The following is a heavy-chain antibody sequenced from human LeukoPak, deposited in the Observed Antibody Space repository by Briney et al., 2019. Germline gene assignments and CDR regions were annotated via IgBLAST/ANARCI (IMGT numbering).Heavy chain of an antibody. D-gene: IGHD2-8*01. CDR3: ARRGYCTNGVCYSLDY. J-gene: IGHJ4*02. V-gene: IGHV3-48*03. CDR2: ISSSGSTI. CDR1: GFTFGSYE. Sequence: GGSLRLSCAASGFTFGSYEMNWVRQAPGKGLEWVSYISSSGSTIYYADSVKGRFTISRDNAKNSLYLQMNSLRAEDTAVYYCARRGYCTNGVCYSLDYWGQGTLVTVSS.